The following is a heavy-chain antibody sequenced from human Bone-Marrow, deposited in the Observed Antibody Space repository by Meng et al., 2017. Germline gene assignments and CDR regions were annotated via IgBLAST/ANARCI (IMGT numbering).Heavy chain of an antibody. CDR2: INHSGST. Sequence: LQPGDAGLLKPSGPLSLTCAVYGGSFSGYYWSWIRQPPGKGLEWIGEINHSGSTNYNPSLKSRVTISVDTSKNQFSLKLSSVTAADTAVYYCARGLRAARPLLFGYWGQGTLVTVSS. CDR1: GGSFSGYY. CDR3: ARGLRAARPLLFGY. J-gene: IGHJ4*02. D-gene: IGHD6-6*01. V-gene: IGHV4-34*01.